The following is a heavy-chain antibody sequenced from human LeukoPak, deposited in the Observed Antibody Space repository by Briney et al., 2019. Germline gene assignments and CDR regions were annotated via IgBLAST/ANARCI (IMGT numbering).Heavy chain of an antibody. Sequence: GGSLRLSCAASGFTFSDYYMSWIRQAPGKGLEWVSYISTSSSHTIYADSVKGRFTISRDNAKNSLPLQLNSLRADDTAVYYCARLGSIAAAGTPDYWGQGTLVTVSS. V-gene: IGHV3-11*06. D-gene: IGHD6-13*01. CDR3: ARLGSIAAAGTPDY. J-gene: IGHJ4*02. CDR1: GFTFSDYY. CDR2: ISTSSSHT.